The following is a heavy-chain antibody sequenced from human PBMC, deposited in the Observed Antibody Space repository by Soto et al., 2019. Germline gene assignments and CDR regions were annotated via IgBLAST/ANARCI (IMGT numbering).Heavy chain of an antibody. V-gene: IGHV3-7*01. Sequence: GGSLRLSCAASGFTFSSYWMSWVRQAPGKGLEWVANIKQDGSEKYYVDSVKGRFTISRDNAKNSLYLQMNSLRAEDTAVYYCARMREYCGGDCYYYYYGMDVWGQGTTVTVSS. CDR3: ARMREYCGGDCYYYYYGMDV. J-gene: IGHJ6*02. CDR1: GFTFSSYW. D-gene: IGHD2-21*02. CDR2: IKQDGSEK.